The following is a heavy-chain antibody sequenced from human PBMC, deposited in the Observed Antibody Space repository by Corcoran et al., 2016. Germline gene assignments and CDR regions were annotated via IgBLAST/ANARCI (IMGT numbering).Heavy chain of an antibody. CDR2: INPNSGGT. D-gene: IGHD5-12*01. V-gene: IGHV1-2*02. Sequence: QVQLVQSGAEVKKPGASVKVSCKASGYTFTGYYMHWVRQAPGQGLEWMGWINPNSGGTNYAQKFQGRVTMTRGTSISTAYMELSRLRSDDTAVYYWARGSDFSYYYYGMDVWGQGTTVTVSS. CDR1: GYTFTGYY. CDR3: ARGSDFSYYYYGMDV. J-gene: IGHJ6*02.